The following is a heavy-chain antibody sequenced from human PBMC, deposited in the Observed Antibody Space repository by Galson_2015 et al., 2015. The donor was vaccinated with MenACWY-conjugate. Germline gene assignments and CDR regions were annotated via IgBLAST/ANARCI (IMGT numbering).Heavy chain of an antibody. V-gene: IGHV4-61*01. J-gene: IGHJ4*02. CDR3: ASGDVFSSGLYVFDY. D-gene: IGHD3-22*01. CDR1: GYSISSGYY. CDR2: IYYSGST. Sequence: LSLTCTVSGYSISSGYYWGWIRQPPGKGLEWIGYIYYSGSTNYNPSLKSRVTISVDTSKNQFSLKLSSVTAADTAVYYCASGDVFSSGLYVFDYWGQGTLVTVSS.